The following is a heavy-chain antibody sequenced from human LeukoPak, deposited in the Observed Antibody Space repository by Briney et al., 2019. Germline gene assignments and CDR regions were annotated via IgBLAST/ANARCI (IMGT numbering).Heavy chain of an antibody. CDR3: ARHSSGYEGAFDI. Sequence: ASVTVSCKASGYTFTSYDINWVRQATGQGLEWMGWMNPNSGNTGYAQKFQGRVTMTRNTSISTAYMELRSLRSDDTAVYYCARHSSGYEGAFDIWGQGTMVTVSS. CDR1: GYTFTSYD. J-gene: IGHJ3*02. V-gene: IGHV1-8*01. D-gene: IGHD5-12*01. CDR2: MNPNSGNT.